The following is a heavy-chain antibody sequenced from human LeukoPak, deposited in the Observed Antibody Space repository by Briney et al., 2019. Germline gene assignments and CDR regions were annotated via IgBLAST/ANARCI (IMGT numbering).Heavy chain of an antibody. J-gene: IGHJ6*03. D-gene: IGHD4-11*01. Sequence: GASVKVSCKASGYTFTGYYMHWVRQAPGQGPEWMGWINPNSGGTNYAQKFQGRVTMTRDTSISTAYMELSRLRSDDTAVYYCARERSVRATVTTIHTEPHQHYYYMDVWGKGTTVTVSS. CDR2: INPNSGGT. CDR3: ARERSVRATVTTIHTEPHQHYYYMDV. V-gene: IGHV1-2*02. CDR1: GYTFTGYY.